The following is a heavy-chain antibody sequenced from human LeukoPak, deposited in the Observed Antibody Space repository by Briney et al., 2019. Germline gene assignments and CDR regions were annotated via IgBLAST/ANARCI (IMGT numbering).Heavy chain of an antibody. D-gene: IGHD3-10*01. CDR2: ISAYNGNT. CDR3: GLEFRGS. J-gene: IGHJ5*02. Sequence: AASVKVSCKASGGTFSSYAISWVRQSPGQGLEWMGWISAYNGNTNYAQKLQGRVTMTTDTSTSTAYMELRSLRSDDTAVYYCGLEFRGSWGQGTLVTVSS. V-gene: IGHV1-18*01. CDR1: GGTFSSYA.